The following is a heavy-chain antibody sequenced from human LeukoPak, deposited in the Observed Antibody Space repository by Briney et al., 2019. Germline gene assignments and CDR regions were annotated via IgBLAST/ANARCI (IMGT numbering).Heavy chain of an antibody. J-gene: IGHJ6*03. Sequence: GASVKVSCKASGGTFSSYAISWVRQAPGQGLEWMGGIIPIFGTANYAQKFQGRVTITADESTSTAYMELSSLRSEDTAVYYCARLRYFDWGDYYYYYYMGVWGKGTTVTVSS. V-gene: IGHV1-69*13. D-gene: IGHD3-9*01. CDR2: IIPIFGTA. CDR3: ARLRYFDWGDYYYYYYMGV. CDR1: GGTFSSYA.